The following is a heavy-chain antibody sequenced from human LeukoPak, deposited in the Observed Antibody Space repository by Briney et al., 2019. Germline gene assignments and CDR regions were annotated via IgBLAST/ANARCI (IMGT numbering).Heavy chain of an antibody. J-gene: IGHJ4*02. D-gene: IGHD3-10*01. V-gene: IGHV1-69*06. CDR2: IIPIFGTA. CDR3: ARDLGETDYYGSGSYPNDY. Sequence: SVKVSCKASGGTFSSYAISWVRQAPGQGLEWMGGIIPIFGTANYAQKFQGRVTITADKSTSTAYMELSSLRSEDTAVYYCARDLGETDYYGSGSYPNDYWGQGTLVTVSS. CDR1: GGTFSSYA.